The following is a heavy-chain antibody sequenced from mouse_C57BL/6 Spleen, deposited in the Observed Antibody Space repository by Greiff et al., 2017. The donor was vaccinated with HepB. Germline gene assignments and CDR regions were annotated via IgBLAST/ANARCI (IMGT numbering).Heavy chain of an antibody. D-gene: IGHD2-3*01. CDR1: GYTFTDHT. CDR2: IYPRDGST. J-gene: IGHJ2*01. V-gene: IGHV1-78*01. CDR3: ARRSDGYFYFDY. Sequence: VKLQESDAELVKPGASVKISCKVSGYTFTDHTIHWMKQRPEQGLEWIGYIYPRDGSTKYNEKFKGKATLTADKSSSTAYMQLNSLTSEDSAVYFCARRSDGYFYFDYWGQGTTLTVSS.